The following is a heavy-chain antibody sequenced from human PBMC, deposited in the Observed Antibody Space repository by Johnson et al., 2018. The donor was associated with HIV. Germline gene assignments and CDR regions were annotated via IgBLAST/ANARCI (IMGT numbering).Heavy chain of an antibody. V-gene: IGHV3-15*01. CDR1: GFTFSSYA. Sequence: MLLVESGGGVVQPGRSLRLSCAASGFTFSSYAMHWVRQAPGKGLEWVGRIKTKTEGGTTDYAASVKGRFTISRDDSKNTLYLQMNSLKTEDTAVYYCSVYFGTAVDFWVQGTMVTVSS. CDR2: IKTKTEGGTT. CDR3: SVYFGTAVDF. J-gene: IGHJ3*01. D-gene: IGHD6-25*01.